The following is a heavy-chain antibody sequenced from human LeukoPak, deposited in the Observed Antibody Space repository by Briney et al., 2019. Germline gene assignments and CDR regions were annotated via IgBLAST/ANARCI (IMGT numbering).Heavy chain of an antibody. D-gene: IGHD3-22*01. CDR1: GYTFTSYG. V-gene: IGHV1-18*01. J-gene: IGHJ4*02. CDR2: ISAYNGNT. CDR3: ARVSTGFYYDSSGYVGY. Sequence: EASVKVSCKASGYTFTSYGISWVRPAPGQGLEWMGWISAYNGNTNYAQKLQGRVTMTTDTSTSTAYMELRSLRSDDTAVYHCARVSTGFYYDSSGYVGYWGQGTLVTVSS.